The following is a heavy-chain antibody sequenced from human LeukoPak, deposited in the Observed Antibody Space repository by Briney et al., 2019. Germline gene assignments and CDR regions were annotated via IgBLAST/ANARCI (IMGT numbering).Heavy chain of an antibody. V-gene: IGHV1-18*01. Sequence: ASVKVSCKASGYTFTSYGISWVRQAPGQGLEWKGWISAYNGNTNYAQKLQGRVTMTTDTSTSTAYMELRSLRSDDTAVYYCARERDQRSRMWTNYYYYYGMDVWGQGTTVTVSS. CDR3: ARERDQRSRMWTNYYYYYGMDV. CDR2: ISAYNGNT. J-gene: IGHJ6*02. CDR1: GYTFTSYG. D-gene: IGHD2-15*01.